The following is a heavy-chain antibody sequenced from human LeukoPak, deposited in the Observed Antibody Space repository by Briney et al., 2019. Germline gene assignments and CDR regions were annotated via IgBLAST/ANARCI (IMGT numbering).Heavy chain of an antibody. CDR1: GLTFSSNW. J-gene: IGHJ4*02. Sequence: GGSLRLSCVVSGLTFSSNWMSWFRQAPGKGLEWVALIWSDGSNKYYADSVKGRITISRDSSKNTVYLQMNSLRAEDTAVYYCARELFSSGSCPDGWGQGTLVTVSS. D-gene: IGHD3-10*01. CDR3: ARELFSSGSCPDG. V-gene: IGHV3-33*08. CDR2: IWSDGSNK.